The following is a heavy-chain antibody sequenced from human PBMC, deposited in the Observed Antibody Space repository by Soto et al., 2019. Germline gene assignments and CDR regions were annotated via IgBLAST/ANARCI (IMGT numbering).Heavy chain of an antibody. D-gene: IGHD6-19*01. V-gene: IGHV3-23*01. Sequence: HGGSLGLGCVASGVTVRTLAMGWVRQAPGKGLEWVSVMSYSGDEIYYADSVKGRFTISRDNSENTLYLQMSSLRAEDTAVYYCAKDAARTSGWYYFDYWGQGTLVTVPS. CDR3: AKDAARTSGWYYFDY. CDR1: GVTVRTLA. CDR2: MSYSGDEI. J-gene: IGHJ4*02.